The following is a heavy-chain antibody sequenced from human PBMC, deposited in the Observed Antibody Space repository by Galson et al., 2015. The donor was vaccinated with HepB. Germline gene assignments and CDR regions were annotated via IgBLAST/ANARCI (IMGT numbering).Heavy chain of an antibody. CDR3: ARAGALRYLEFLPLGAMDV. V-gene: IGHV1-18*04. Sequence: SVKVSCKAFGYTFTNYGFSWVRQAPGQGLEWMGWISGYNGKTNYVQKFQGRVIMTTDTSSNSLYLELRRLRTDDTAIYYCARAGALRYLEFLPLGAMDVWGQGTTITVSS. CDR1: GYTFTNYG. J-gene: IGHJ6*02. D-gene: IGHD3-3*01. CDR2: ISGYNGKT.